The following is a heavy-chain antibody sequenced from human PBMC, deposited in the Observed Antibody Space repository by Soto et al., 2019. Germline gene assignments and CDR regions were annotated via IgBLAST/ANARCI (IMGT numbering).Heavy chain of an antibody. CDR1: GYTFTSYG. V-gene: IGHV1-18*01. J-gene: IGHJ3*02. CDR2: ISAYNGNT. Sequence: ASVKVSCKASGYTFTSYGINWVRQAPGQGLEWMGWISAYNGNTNYAQKHQDRVTLTTDTSTSTANMELRSLRSDDTAVYYCARSVGETHAFDIWGQGTMVTVSS. D-gene: IGHD3-16*01. CDR3: ARSVGETHAFDI.